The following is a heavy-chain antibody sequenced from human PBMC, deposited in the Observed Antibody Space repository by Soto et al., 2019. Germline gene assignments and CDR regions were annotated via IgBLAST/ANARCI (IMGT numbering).Heavy chain of an antibody. D-gene: IGHD6-19*01. V-gene: IGHV3-23*01. CDR3: AKVSSPYYYYYGMDV. Sequence: GGSPRLSCAASGFTFSNYAMNWVRQAPGKGLEWVSAISGSGGSTYYVDSVKGRFTISRDFSKNTLYLQMSSLRAEDTAIYYCAKVSSPYYYYYGMDVWGQGTTVTVSS. CDR2: ISGSGGST. CDR1: GFTFSNYA. J-gene: IGHJ6*02.